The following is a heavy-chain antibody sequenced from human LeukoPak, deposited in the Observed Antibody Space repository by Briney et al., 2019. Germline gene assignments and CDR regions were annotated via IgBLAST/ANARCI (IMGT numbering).Heavy chain of an antibody. V-gene: IGHV3-23*01. D-gene: IGHD2-15*01. CDR2: ISASGDST. J-gene: IGHJ5*02. CDR1: GFTFTNSA. Sequence: GGSLRLSCAASGFTFTNSAMSWVRQAPGKGLEWVSAISASGDSTYYADSVKGRFTISRDNSKNTLFLHMTSLRAEDTAVYYCARVKRYCSGGSCYSGRFDPWGQGTLVTVSS. CDR3: ARVKRYCSGGSCYSGRFDP.